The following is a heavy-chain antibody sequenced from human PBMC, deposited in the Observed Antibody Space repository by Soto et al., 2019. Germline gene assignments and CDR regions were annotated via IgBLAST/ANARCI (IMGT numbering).Heavy chain of an antibody. J-gene: IGHJ4*02. D-gene: IGHD4-17*01. CDR3: ARGPYGDYFVDYFDY. CDR2: ISGSGTGT. Sequence: AGGSLRLSCAASGFTFSNYAMNWVRQAPGKGLEWVSAISGSGTGTDYADSVKGRFTISRDNSKNTLYLQMNSLRAADTAVYYCARGPYGDYFVDYFDYWGQGTLVTVSS. CDR1: GFTFSNYA. V-gene: IGHV3-23*01.